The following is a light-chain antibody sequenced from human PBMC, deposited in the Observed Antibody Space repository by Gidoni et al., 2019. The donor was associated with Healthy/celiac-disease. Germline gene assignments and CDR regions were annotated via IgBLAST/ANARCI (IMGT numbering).Light chain of an antibody. CDR1: SSDVGGHNY. CDR2: DVS. V-gene: IGLV2-11*01. CDR3: GSYAGSYTFVV. Sequence: QSALTQPRSVSGSPGQSVTISCTGTSSDVGGHNYVSWYQQDPCKAPKLMIYDVSKRPSGVPDRFSGSKSGNTASLTISGLQAEDEADYYCGSYAGSYTFVVFGGGTKLTVL. J-gene: IGLJ2*01.